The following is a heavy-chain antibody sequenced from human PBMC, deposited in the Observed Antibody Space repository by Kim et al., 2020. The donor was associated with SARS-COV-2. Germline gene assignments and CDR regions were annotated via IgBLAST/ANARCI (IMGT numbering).Heavy chain of an antibody. CDR1: GYTFTGYY. D-gene: IGHD3-3*01. V-gene: IGHV1-2*02. J-gene: IGHJ4*02. CDR2: INPNFGGT. Sequence: ASVKVSCKASGYTFTGYYMHWVRQAPGQGLEWMGWINPNFGGTNYAQKFQGRVTMTRDTSISTAYMELSRLRSDDTAVYYCARVNSITSYDFWREPVYYFDCWGQGTLVTVSS. CDR3: ARVNSITSYDFWREPVYYFDC.